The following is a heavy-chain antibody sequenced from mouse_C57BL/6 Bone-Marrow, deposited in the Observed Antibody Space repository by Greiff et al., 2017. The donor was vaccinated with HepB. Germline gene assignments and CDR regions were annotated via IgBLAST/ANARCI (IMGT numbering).Heavy chain of an antibody. CDR1: GYTFTSYW. Sequence: VQLKQPGAELVKPGASVKMSCKASGYTFTSYWITWVKQRPGQGLEWIGDIYPGSGTTNYSEKFKTKATLTVDTSSSTAYMQLSSLTSEDSAVYYCTRGTTVAYAMDYWGQGTSVTVSS. V-gene: IGHV1-55*01. CDR3: TRGTTVAYAMDY. D-gene: IGHD1-1*01. CDR2: IYPGSGTT. J-gene: IGHJ4*01.